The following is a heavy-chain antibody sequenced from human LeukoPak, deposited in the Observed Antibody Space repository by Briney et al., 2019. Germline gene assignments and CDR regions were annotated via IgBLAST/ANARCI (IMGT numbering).Heavy chain of an antibody. CDR2: IYTSGST. CDR1: GGSVSSGNYY. CDR3: ARGPKGITGTGGWFDP. D-gene: IGHD1-20*01. Sequence: SQTLSLTCTVSGGSVSSGNYYWTWIRQPAGKGLEWIGRIYTSGSTNYNPSLKSRVTMSVDTSKNQFSLKLSSVTAADTAVYYCARGPKGITGTGGWFDPWGQGTLVTVSS. V-gene: IGHV4-61*02. J-gene: IGHJ5*02.